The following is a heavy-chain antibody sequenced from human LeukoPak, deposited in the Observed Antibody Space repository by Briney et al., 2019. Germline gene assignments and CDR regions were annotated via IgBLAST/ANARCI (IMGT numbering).Heavy chain of an antibody. Sequence: SETLSLTYAVYGGSFSGYYWSWIRQPPGKGLEWIGEINHSGSTNYNPSLKSRVTISVDTSKNQFSLKLSSVTAADTAVYYCARAELGMVRGVPSWFDPWGQGTLVTVSS. CDR1: GGSFSGYY. CDR2: INHSGST. D-gene: IGHD3-10*01. V-gene: IGHV4-34*01. CDR3: ARAELGMVRGVPSWFDP. J-gene: IGHJ5*02.